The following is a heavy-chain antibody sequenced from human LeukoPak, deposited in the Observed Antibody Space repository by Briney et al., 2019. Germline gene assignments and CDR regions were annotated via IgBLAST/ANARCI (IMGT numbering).Heavy chain of an antibody. J-gene: IGHJ4*02. CDR3: ARVVAAMGGIDY. Sequence: SGGSLRLSCAASGFTFSSYSMNWVRQAPGKGLEWVSIIYSSGSTYYADSVKGRFTISRDNSKNTLYLQMNSLRAEDTAVYYCARVVAAMGGIDYWGQGTLVTVSS. CDR1: GFTFSSYS. D-gene: IGHD2-21*02. CDR2: IYSSGST. V-gene: IGHV3-53*01.